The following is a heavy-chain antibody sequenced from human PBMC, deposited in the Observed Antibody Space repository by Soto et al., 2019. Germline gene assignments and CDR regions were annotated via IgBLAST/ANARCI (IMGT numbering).Heavy chain of an antibody. CDR3: ARDYDFWSGYGPNGMDV. D-gene: IGHD3-3*01. V-gene: IGHV1-69*13. J-gene: IGHJ6*02. CDR1: GGTFSSYA. Sequence: SVKVSCKASGGTFSSYAIGWVRQAPGQGLEWMGGIIPIFGTANYAQKFQGRVTITADESTSTAYMELSSLRSEDTAVYYCARDYDFWSGYGPNGMDVWGQGTTVTVSS. CDR2: IIPIFGTA.